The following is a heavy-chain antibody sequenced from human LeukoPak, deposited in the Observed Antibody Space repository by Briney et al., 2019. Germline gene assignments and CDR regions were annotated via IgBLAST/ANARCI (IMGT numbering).Heavy chain of an antibody. J-gene: IGHJ3*02. V-gene: IGHV4-59*01. CDR3: ARRRYDFWSGPNDAFDI. D-gene: IGHD3-3*01. Sequence: PSETLSLTCTVSGDSISGYYWSWVRQPPGKGLEWIGYIYYSGSTNYNPSLKSRVTISVDTSKNQFSLKLSSVTAADTAVYYCARRRYDFWSGPNDAFDIWGQGTMVTVSS. CDR1: GDSISGYY. CDR2: IYYSGST.